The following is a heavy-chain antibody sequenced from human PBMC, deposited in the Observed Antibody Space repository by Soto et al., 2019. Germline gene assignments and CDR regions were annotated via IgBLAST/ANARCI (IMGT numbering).Heavy chain of an antibody. J-gene: IGHJ5*02. CDR2: INPSGGST. V-gene: IGHV1-46*01. Sequence: ASVKVSCKASGYTFTSYYLHWVRQAPGQGLEWMGIINPSGGSTSYARKFQGRVTMTRDTSTSTVYMELSSLRSEDTAVYYCARDLGIAAAGTRFDPWGQGTLVTVSS. CDR1: GYTFTSYY. CDR3: ARDLGIAAAGTRFDP. D-gene: IGHD6-13*01.